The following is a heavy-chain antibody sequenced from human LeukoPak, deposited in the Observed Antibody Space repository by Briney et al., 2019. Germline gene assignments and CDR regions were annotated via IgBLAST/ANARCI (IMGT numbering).Heavy chain of an antibody. CDR1: GFTFSDYY. CDR3: AKDVSQLSNYYYGMDV. V-gene: IGHV3-11*01. Sequence: PGGSLRLSCAASGFTFSDYYMSWIRQAPGKGLEWVSYISSSGSTIYYADSVKGRFTISRDNAKNSLYLQMNSLRVEDTAVYYCAKDVSQLSNYYYGMDVWGQGTTVTVSS. CDR2: ISSSGSTI. J-gene: IGHJ6*02.